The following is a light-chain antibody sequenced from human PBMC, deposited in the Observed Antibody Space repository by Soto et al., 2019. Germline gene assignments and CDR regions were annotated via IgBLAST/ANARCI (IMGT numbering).Light chain of an antibody. Sequence: DIQMTQSPSSLSASVGDTVTITCRASQGISNYLAWSQQKPGQVPNILIYAASTLQSGVPSRFIGSGSGTDFTLTISSLLPEDVATYYCQKYNNAPRTFGQGTKVEI. V-gene: IGKV1-27*01. CDR1: QGISNY. J-gene: IGKJ1*01. CDR3: QKYNNAPRT. CDR2: AAS.